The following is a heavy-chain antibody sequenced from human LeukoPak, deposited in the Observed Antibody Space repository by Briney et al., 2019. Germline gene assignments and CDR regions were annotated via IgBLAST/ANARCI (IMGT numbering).Heavy chain of an antibody. CDR2: INAGNGNT. V-gene: IGHV1-3*01. J-gene: IGHJ4*02. Sequence: ASVKVSCKASGYTFTSYGISWVRQAPGQRLEWMGWINAGNGNTKYSQKFQGRVTITRDTSASTAYMELSSLRSEDTAVYYCASGPTVTRIDYWGQGTLVTVSS. CDR3: ASGPTVTRIDY. CDR1: GYTFTSYG. D-gene: IGHD4-17*01.